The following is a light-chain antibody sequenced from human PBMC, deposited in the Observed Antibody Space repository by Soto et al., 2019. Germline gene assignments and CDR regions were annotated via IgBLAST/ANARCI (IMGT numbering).Light chain of an antibody. Sequence: DIVMTQSPDSLAVSLGERATINCKSSQSVLYSSNNKNYLAWYQQKPGQPPKLLIYWASTRESGVPDRFSGSGSGTDFPLTISSLQAEDVAVYYCQQYYSTPLTFGGGTKVAIK. J-gene: IGKJ4*01. CDR3: QQYYSTPLT. CDR2: WAS. CDR1: QSVLYSSNNKNY. V-gene: IGKV4-1*01.